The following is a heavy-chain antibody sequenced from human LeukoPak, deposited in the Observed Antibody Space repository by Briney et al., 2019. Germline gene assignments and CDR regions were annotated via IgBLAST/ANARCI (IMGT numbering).Heavy chain of an antibody. Sequence: SETLSLTCTVSGGSISSYYRSWIRQHPGKGLEWIGYIYYSGSTYYNPSLKSRVTISVDTSKNQFSLKLSSVTAADTAIYYCARVISGYYYKMVYWGQGTLVTVSS. D-gene: IGHD3-22*01. CDR1: GGSISSYY. CDR3: ARVISGYYYKMVY. V-gene: IGHV4-59*06. CDR2: IYYSGST. J-gene: IGHJ4*02.